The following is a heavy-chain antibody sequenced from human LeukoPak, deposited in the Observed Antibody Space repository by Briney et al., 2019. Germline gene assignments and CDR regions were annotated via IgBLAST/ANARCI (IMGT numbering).Heavy chain of an antibody. CDR1: GGSISSYY. CDR3: ARHAYCSGGSCYSAPNYYYYGMDV. V-gene: IGHV4-59*08. Sequence: SETLSLTCTVSGGSISSYYWSWIRQPPGKGLEWIGYIYYSGSTNYNPSLKSRVTISVDTSKNQLSLKLSSVTAADTAVYYCARHAYCSGGSCYSAPNYYYYGMDVWGQGTTVTVSS. D-gene: IGHD2-15*01. CDR2: IYYSGST. J-gene: IGHJ6*02.